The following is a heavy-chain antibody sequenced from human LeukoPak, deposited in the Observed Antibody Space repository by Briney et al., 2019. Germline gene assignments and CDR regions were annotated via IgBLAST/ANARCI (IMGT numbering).Heavy chain of an antibody. CDR2: KYYAGST. CDR3: ARHRFAWYDFDV. Sequence: MPSETLSLTCTVSGASINDHYWSWIRQPPGKGLEWIGYKYYAGSTSTNPSFESRVTISVDTSKNQFSLNLYSVTAADTAVYYCARHRFAWYDFDVWGQGTRVTVS. D-gene: IGHD3-9*01. V-gene: IGHV4-59*08. CDR1: GASINDHY. J-gene: IGHJ3*01.